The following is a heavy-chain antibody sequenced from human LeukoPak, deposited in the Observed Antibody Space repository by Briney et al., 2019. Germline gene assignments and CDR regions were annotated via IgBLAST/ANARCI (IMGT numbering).Heavy chain of an antibody. CDR2: ISSSSSTV. CDR3: ARAQTYYGSGSYLY. Sequence: GGSLRLSCAASGFTFSRYSMNWLPQAPGQGLEGVSYISSSSSTVYYADSVKGRFTISRDNAKNSLYLQMNSLRDEDTAVYYGARAQTYYGSGSYLYWGQGTLVTVSS. CDR1: GFTFSRYS. J-gene: IGHJ4*02. D-gene: IGHD3-10*01. V-gene: IGHV3-48*02.